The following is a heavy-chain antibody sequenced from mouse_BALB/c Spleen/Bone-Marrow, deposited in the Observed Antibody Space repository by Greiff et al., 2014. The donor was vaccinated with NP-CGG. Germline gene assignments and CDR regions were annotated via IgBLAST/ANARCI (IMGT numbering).Heavy chain of an antibody. Sequence: QVQLQQPGAELVRPGASVKLSCKASGYTFTSYWINWVRQRPGQGLEWIGNIYPSDSYTNYNQKFKDKAALTVDKPSSTAYMQLSSPTSEDSAVYYCTRTYDYDEGGFDYWGQGTTLTVSS. V-gene: IGHV1-69*02. J-gene: IGHJ2*01. D-gene: IGHD2-4*01. CDR3: TRTYDYDEGGFDY. CDR2: IYPSDSYT. CDR1: GYTFTSYW.